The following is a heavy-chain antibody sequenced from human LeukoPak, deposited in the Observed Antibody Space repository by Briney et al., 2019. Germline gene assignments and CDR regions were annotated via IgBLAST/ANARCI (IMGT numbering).Heavy chain of an antibody. V-gene: IGHV1-69*01. CDR1: GGTFSNYA. CDR3: ARAHRMVRGVIYYYGMDV. Sequence: AASVKVSCKASGGTFSNYAISWVRQAPGQGLEWMGGIIPIFGTANYAQKFQGRVTITADESTSTAYMELSSLRSEDTAVYYCARAHRMVRGVIYYYGMDVWGQGTTVTVSS. D-gene: IGHD3-10*01. J-gene: IGHJ6*02. CDR2: IIPIFGTA.